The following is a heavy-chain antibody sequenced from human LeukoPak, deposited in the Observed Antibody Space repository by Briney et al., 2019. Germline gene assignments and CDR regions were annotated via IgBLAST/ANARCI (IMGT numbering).Heavy chain of an antibody. J-gene: IGHJ4*02. CDR1: GFTVSSNY. D-gene: IGHD5-18*01. CDR2: ISTSGSST. V-gene: IGHV3-11*01. CDR3: AKDYHKYSYGLD. Sequence: GGSLRLSCAAFGFTVSSNYMSWIRQAPGKGLEWVSYISTSGSSTYYADSVKGRFTITRDNAKNSLYLQMSSLRAEDTAVYYCAKDYHKYSYGLDWGQGTLVTVSS.